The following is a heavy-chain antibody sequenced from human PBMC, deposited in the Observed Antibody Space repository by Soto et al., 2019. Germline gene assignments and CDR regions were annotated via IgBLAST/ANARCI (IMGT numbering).Heavy chain of an antibody. CDR2: ISSSSSYI. Sequence: GESLRLSCAASGFTFSSYSMKWVSQAPGKGLEWVSSISSSSSYIYYADSVKGRFTISRDNAKNSLYLQMNSLRAEDTAVYYCARSTVGIAAADNWFDPWGQGTLVTVSS. CDR1: GFTFSSYS. D-gene: IGHD6-13*01. CDR3: ARSTVGIAAADNWFDP. V-gene: IGHV3-21*01. J-gene: IGHJ5*02.